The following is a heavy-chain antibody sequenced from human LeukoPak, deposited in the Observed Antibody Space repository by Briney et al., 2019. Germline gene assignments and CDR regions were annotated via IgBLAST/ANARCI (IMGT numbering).Heavy chain of an antibody. Sequence: GGSLRLSCAASGFIFSSYAMSWVRQAPGKGLEWVSAISGSGGSTYYADSVKGRFTISRDNSKNTLYLQMNSLRAEDTAVYYCAKGGTFRTAFDIWGQGTMVTVSS. CDR3: AKGGTFRTAFDI. CDR1: GFIFSSYA. CDR2: ISGSGGST. D-gene: IGHD2-2*01. V-gene: IGHV3-23*01. J-gene: IGHJ3*02.